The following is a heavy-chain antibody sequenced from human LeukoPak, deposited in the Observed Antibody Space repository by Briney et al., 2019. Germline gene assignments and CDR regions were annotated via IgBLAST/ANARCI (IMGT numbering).Heavy chain of an antibody. Sequence: RSLRLSCAASGFTFSSYAMHWVRQAPGKGLEWVAVISYDGSNKYYADSVKGRFTISRDNAKNSVYLQMDSLRAEDTAVYYCAKEEGDYDFWSGPGVAPDYWGQGTLVTVSS. J-gene: IGHJ4*02. D-gene: IGHD3-3*01. CDR1: GFTFSSYA. CDR3: AKEEGDYDFWSGPGVAPDY. V-gene: IGHV3-30-3*01. CDR2: ISYDGSNK.